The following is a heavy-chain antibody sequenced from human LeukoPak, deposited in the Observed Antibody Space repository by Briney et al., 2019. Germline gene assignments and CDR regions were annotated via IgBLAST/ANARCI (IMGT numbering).Heavy chain of an antibody. V-gene: IGHV3-30*18. CDR1: GFSFSDYG. J-gene: IGHJ4*02. D-gene: IGHD3-10*01. Sequence: PRGSLRLPCAASGFSFSDYGMQWVRQAPGQGLGWVAVIAYEGSTKYYADSVKDRFTISRDNSKKKLYLQMNSLKTEDTAVYYCAKAKSGTYYKGDYYFDYWGQGTLVTVSS. CDR3: AKAKSGTYYKGDYYFDY. CDR2: IAYEGSTK.